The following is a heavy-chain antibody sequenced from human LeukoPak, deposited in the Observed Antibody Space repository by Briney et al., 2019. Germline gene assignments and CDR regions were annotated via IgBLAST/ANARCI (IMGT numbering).Heavy chain of an antibody. CDR2: INLSGST. D-gene: IGHD3-22*01. CDR3: ARGPYSYDSSGAFDI. Sequence: KPSETLSLTCAVYGGSFSGYYWSWIRQPPGKGLEWIGEINLSGSTNYNPSLKSRVTISVDTSKNQFSLKLSSVTAADTAVYFCARGPYSYDSSGAFDIWGQGTMVTVS. CDR1: GGSFSGYY. V-gene: IGHV4-34*01. J-gene: IGHJ3*02.